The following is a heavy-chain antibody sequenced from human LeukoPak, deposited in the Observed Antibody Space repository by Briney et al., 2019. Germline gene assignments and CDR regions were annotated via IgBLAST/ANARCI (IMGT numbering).Heavy chain of an antibody. CDR1: GGSINNYY. V-gene: IGHV4-59*01. CDR3: AREYSSGLSWFDP. CDR2: IYYNGNI. D-gene: IGHD6-19*01. Sequence: PSETLSLTCTLSGGSINNYYWSWIRQPPGKRLEWIGYIYYNGNINYNPSLKSRVTISVDTSKNQFSLKLSSVTAADTAVYFCAREYSSGLSWFDPWGQGTLVTVSS. J-gene: IGHJ5*02.